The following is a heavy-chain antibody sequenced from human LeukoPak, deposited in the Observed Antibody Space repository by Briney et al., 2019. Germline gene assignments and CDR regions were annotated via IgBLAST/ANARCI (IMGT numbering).Heavy chain of an antibody. Sequence: GGSLRLSCAASGFTFDDYAMHWVRQAPGKGLEWVSGISWNSGSIGYADSVKGRFTISRDNAKNSLYLQMNSLRAEDTALYYCAKAAKWELPVGYLDYWGQGTLVTVSS. V-gene: IGHV3-9*01. J-gene: IGHJ4*02. CDR2: ISWNSGSI. CDR1: GFTFDDYA. D-gene: IGHD1-26*01. CDR3: AKAAKWELPVGYLDY.